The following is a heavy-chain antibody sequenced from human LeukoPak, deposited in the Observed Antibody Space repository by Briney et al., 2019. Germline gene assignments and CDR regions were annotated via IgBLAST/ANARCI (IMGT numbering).Heavy chain of an antibody. Sequence: KPSQTLSLTCTVSGGSISSGSYYWSWIRQPAGKGLEWIGRIYTSGSTNYNPSLKSRVTISADTSKNQFSLKLSSVTAADTAVYYCAREVLAAAGTYDYWGQGNLVTVSS. CDR2: IYTSGST. CDR1: GGSISSGSYY. V-gene: IGHV4-61*02. J-gene: IGHJ4*02. CDR3: AREVLAAAGTYDY. D-gene: IGHD6-13*01.